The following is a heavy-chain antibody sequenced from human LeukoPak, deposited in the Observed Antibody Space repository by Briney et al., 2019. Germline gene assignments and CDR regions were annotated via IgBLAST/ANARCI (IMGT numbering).Heavy chain of an antibody. D-gene: IGHD6-13*01. Sequence: GGSLRLSCAVSGFTFSTYGIHWVRQAPGKGLEWVAVIWYDGSNKYYADSVKGRFTVSRDNPKNTLYLQMNSLRAEDTAIYYCAKVSIGAADTLWNYDYWGQGTLVTVSS. CDR2: IWYDGSNK. V-gene: IGHV3-33*06. CDR3: AKVSIGAADTLWNYDY. CDR1: GFTFSTYG. J-gene: IGHJ4*02.